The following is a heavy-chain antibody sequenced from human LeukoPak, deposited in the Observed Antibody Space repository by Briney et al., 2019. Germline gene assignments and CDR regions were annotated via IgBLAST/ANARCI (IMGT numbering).Heavy chain of an antibody. D-gene: IGHD2-2*01. CDR3: ARGRETYQQIFTWYFDL. J-gene: IGHJ2*01. V-gene: IGHV7-4-1*02. CDR2: INTNTGNP. Sequence: ASVKVSCKASGYTFTKYAMNWVRQAPGQGLEWMGWINTNTGNPTYAQGFTGRFVFSLDTSVSTAYLQISSLKAEDTAVYYCARGRETYQQIFTWYFDLWGRGTLVTVSS. CDR1: GYTFTKYA.